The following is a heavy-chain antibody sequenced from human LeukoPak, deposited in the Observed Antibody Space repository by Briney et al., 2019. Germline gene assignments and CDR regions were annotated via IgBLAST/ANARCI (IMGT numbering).Heavy chain of an antibody. D-gene: IGHD4-11*01. V-gene: IGHV4-39*01. Sequence: PSETLSLTCTVSGGSISSNNYFWGLIRQPPGKGLEWIGSIYDSGSTYYNPSLKSRVTISVDTSKNQFSLKLSSVTAADTAVYYCARGRRLTTKPRFDPWGQGTLVTVSS. CDR2: IYDSGST. CDR3: ARGRRLTTKPRFDP. CDR1: GGSISSNNYF. J-gene: IGHJ5*02.